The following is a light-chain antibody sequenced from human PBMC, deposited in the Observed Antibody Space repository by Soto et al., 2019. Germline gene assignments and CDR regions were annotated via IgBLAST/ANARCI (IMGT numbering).Light chain of an antibody. CDR2: DNN. V-gene: IGLV1-51*01. Sequence: QPVLTQPPSVSAAPGQKVTISCSGSSSNIGNNYVSWYQQLSGTAPKLLIYDNNKRPSGIPDRFSGSKSGTSATLGITGLQTGDEADYYCGTWDSSLSAYVFGTGTKVTVL. CDR3: GTWDSSLSAYV. J-gene: IGLJ1*01. CDR1: SSNIGNNY.